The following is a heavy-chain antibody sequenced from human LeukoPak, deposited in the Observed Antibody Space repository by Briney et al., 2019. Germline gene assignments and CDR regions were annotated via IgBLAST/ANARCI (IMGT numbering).Heavy chain of an antibody. V-gene: IGHV4-59*01. CDR2: VYNSGST. D-gene: IGHD1-26*01. Sequence: SETLSLTCTVSGGSISIYYWSWIRQPPGKGLEWIGYVYNSGSTDYNPSLKSRVTISADTSKNQFSLKVTSVTASDTAVYYCVRDRELYYWGQGTLVTVSS. CDR1: GGSISIYY. CDR3: VRDRELYY. J-gene: IGHJ4*02.